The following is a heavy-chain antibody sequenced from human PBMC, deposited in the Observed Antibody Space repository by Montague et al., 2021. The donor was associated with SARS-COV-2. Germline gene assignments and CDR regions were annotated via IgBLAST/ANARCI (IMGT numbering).Heavy chain of an antibody. CDR3: ARKGSGRSDLAY. CDR1: VDSVITDNR. CDR2: ICHTGST. J-gene: IGHJ4*02. V-gene: IGHV4-4*02. D-gene: IGHD1-26*01. Sequence: SETLSLTCVGDVDSVITDNRWSSVRLTPEKGLLGDVVICHTGSTKYKPSLKSRVSMSVDKSRNQFSLRLTSVTAADTAIYYCARKGSGRSDLAYWGQGTLVTVSS.